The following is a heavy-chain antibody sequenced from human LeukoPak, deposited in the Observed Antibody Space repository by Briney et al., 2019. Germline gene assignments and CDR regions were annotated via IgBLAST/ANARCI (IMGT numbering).Heavy chain of an antibody. CDR2: MSPNSDNT. CDR3: ARDYGGSSGWFDP. V-gene: IGHV1-8*01. D-gene: IGHD4-23*01. Sequence: GASVTVSCKASGYTFTSYDINWVRQATGQGLEWMGWMSPNSDNTGYAQKFQGRVTLTRDTSISTAYMELRSLTSEDTAVYYCARDYGGSSGWFDPWGQGTLVTVSS. CDR1: GYTFTSYD. J-gene: IGHJ5*02.